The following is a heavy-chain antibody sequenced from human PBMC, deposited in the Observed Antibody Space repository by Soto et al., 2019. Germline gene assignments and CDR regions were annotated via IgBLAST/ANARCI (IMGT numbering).Heavy chain of an antibody. Sequence: SQTLSLTCAISGDSVSSNRAAWNCIIHSPSRFLEWLGRTYYRSKWYNDYAPPVKSRITINPDTSKNQFSLQLNSVIPEDTAVYYCARDPPAFHSAFDSWGQGTLVTVSS. CDR1: GDSVSSNRAA. J-gene: IGHJ4*02. V-gene: IGHV6-1*01. CDR3: ARDPPAFHSAFDS. CDR2: TYYRSKWYN. D-gene: IGHD4-4*01.